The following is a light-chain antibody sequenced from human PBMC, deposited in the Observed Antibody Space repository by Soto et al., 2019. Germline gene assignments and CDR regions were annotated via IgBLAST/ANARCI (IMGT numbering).Light chain of an antibody. CDR3: QQSYRSPYT. V-gene: IGKV1-39*01. J-gene: IGKJ2*01. Sequence: DIQMTQSPSSLSASVGDRVTITCRASQSISSYLNWYQQKPGKAPKFLIYVASTLQSGVPSRFSGSGSGTDFTLTITSLQPEDVATYYCQQSYRSPYTFGQWTKLEIK. CDR1: QSISSY. CDR2: VAS.